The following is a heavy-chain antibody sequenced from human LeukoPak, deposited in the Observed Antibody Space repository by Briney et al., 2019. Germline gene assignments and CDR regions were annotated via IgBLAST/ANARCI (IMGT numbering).Heavy chain of an antibody. J-gene: IGHJ4*02. V-gene: IGHV3-21*01. CDR3: ARGPGSGSYYTVDY. Sequence: GGSLRLSCAASGFTFSSYSMNWVRQAPGKGLEWVSSISSSSSYIYYADSVKGRFAISRDNAKNSLYLQMNSLRAEDTAVYYCARGPGSGSYYTVDYWGQGTLVTVSS. CDR1: GFTFSSYS. CDR2: ISSSSSYI. D-gene: IGHD3-10*01.